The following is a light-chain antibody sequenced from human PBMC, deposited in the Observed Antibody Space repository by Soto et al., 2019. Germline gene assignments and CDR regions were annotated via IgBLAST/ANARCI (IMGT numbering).Light chain of an antibody. V-gene: IGKV3-20*01. J-gene: IGKJ1*01. CDR3: QQFGSSSWT. CDR1: QSVSSSY. Sequence: ESVLTQSPGTLSLSPGEKATLSCRASQSVSSSYLAWYQQKPGQAPRLLIYGASSRATGIPARFSGSGSGTDFTLTVSRLEPEDFAVYYCQQFGSSSWTFGHGTKVEIK. CDR2: GAS.